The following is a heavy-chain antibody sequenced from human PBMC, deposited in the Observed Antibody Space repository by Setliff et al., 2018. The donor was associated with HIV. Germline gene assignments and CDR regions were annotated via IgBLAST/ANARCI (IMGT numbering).Heavy chain of an antibody. CDR1: GGSIGSSDYY. J-gene: IGHJ5*02. Sequence: PSETLSLTCTVSGGSIGSSDYYWGWIRQPPGKGPEWSGSIFYTGRTTYNPSLRSRVTISLDTSKTQFSLSLTSVTAADTAMYYCARRGKTENSYVLNWFDPWGQGILVTVSS. CDR3: ARRGKTENSYVLNWFDP. CDR2: IFYTGRT. D-gene: IGHD5-18*01. V-gene: IGHV4-39*07.